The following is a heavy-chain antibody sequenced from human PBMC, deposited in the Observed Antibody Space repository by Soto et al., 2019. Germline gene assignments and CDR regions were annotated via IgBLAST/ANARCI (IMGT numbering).Heavy chain of an antibody. CDR2: ISYDGSDM. D-gene: IGHD4-17*01. V-gene: IGHV3-30*03. Sequence: PGGSLRLSCAASGFTFSSYAMHWVRQAPGKGLEWVALISYDGSDMYYADSVKGRFTLSRDNSKNTVYLQMSSLRSDDTAVYYCARVHTPGGDYVYYYYYYYMDVWGKGTTVTVSS. J-gene: IGHJ6*03. CDR1: GFTFSSYA. CDR3: ARVHTPGGDYVYYYYYYYMDV.